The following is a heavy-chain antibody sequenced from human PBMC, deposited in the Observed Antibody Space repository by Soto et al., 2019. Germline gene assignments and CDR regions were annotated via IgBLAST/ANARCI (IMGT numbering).Heavy chain of an antibody. J-gene: IGHJ4*02. CDR2: IYYSGST. V-gene: IGHV4-31*03. CDR3: ARGGDCYEGGLCYFDY. CDR1: GGSISSGGYY. D-gene: IGHD2-21*02. Sequence: SETLSLTCTVSGGSISSGGYYWSWIRQHPGKGLEWIGYIYYSGSTYYNPSLKSRVTISVDTSKNQFSLKLSSVTTADTAVYYCARGGDCYEGGLCYFDYWGQGTLVTVSS.